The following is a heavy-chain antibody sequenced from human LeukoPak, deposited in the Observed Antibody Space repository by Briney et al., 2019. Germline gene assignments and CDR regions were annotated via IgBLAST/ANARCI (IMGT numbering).Heavy chain of an antibody. Sequence: GGSLRLSRAASGFTFSSYAMSWVRQAPGKGLEWVSATSGSGGSTYYADSVKGRFTISRDNSKNTLYLQMNSLRAEDTAVYYCAKGDIVVVPAANWFDPWGQGTLVTVSS. J-gene: IGHJ5*02. CDR3: AKGDIVVVPAANWFDP. V-gene: IGHV3-23*01. D-gene: IGHD2-2*01. CDR1: GFTFSSYA. CDR2: TSGSGGST.